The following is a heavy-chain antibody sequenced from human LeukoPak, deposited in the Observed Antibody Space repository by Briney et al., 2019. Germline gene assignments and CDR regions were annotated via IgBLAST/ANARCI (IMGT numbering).Heavy chain of an antibody. Sequence: PGGSLRLSCAASGFTFSSYAMSWVRQAPGKGLEWVSAISGSGGSTYYADSVKGRFTISRDNSKNTLYLQMNSLRAEDTAVYYCAKALETMVRGVIIRNYFDYWGQGTLVTVSS. CDR2: ISGSGGST. J-gene: IGHJ4*02. CDR1: GFTFSSYA. CDR3: AKALETMVRGVIIRNYFDY. D-gene: IGHD3-10*01. V-gene: IGHV3-23*01.